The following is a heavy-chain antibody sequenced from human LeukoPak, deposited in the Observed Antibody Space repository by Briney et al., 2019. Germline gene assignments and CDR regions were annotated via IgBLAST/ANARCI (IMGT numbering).Heavy chain of an antibody. D-gene: IGHD4-23*01. CDR3: ARQGYSGDSLSFDY. CDR2: IRYDGSNK. CDR1: GFTFSSYG. Sequence: QSGGSLRLSCAASGFTFSSYGMHWVRQAPGKGLEWVAFIRYDGSNKYYADPVKGRFTISRDDSTNTVYLQMNSLRAEDTALYYCARQGYSGDSLSFDYWGQGTLVTVSS. J-gene: IGHJ4*02. V-gene: IGHV3-30*02.